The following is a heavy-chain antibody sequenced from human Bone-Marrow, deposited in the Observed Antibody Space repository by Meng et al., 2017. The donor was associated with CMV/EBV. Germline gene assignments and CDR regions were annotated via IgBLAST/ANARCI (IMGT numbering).Heavy chain of an antibody. D-gene: IGHD6-6*01. V-gene: IGHV1-2*02. CDR3: AREYSSSLYYYYYGMDV. Sequence: ASVKVSCKASGYTFTGYYMHWVRQAPGQGLEWMGWINPNSGGTNYAQKFQGRVTMTRDTSISTAYMELSRLRSDDTAVHYCAREYSSSLYYYYYGMDVWGQGTTVTVSS. CDR1: GYTFTGYY. J-gene: IGHJ6*02. CDR2: INPNSGGT.